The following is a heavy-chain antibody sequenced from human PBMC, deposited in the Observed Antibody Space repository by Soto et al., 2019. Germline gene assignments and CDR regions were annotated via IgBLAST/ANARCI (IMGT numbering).Heavy chain of an antibody. D-gene: IGHD3-16*01. CDR3: AREMLGLGGAFDI. CDR1: GYTFTGYY. V-gene: IGHV1-2*04. Sequence: ASVKVSCKASGYTFTGYYMHWVRQAPGQGLEWMGWINPNSGGTNYAQKFQGWVTMTRDTSIRTAYMELRRLRSDDTAVYYCAREMLGLGGAFDIWGQGTMVTVSS. J-gene: IGHJ3*02. CDR2: INPNSGGT.